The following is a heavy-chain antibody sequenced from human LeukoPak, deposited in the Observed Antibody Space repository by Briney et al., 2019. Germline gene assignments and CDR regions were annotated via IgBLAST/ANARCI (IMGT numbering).Heavy chain of an antibody. V-gene: IGHV3-7*03. CDR1: GFTFSSYW. Sequence: GGSLRLSRAASGFTFSSYWMSWVRQAPGKGLEWVANIRQDGSEKYYVDSVKGRFTISRDNAKNSLYLQMNSLRAEDTAVYYCARIKRRTYYDILTGYYFDYWGQGTLVTVSS. D-gene: IGHD3-9*01. J-gene: IGHJ4*02. CDR3: ARIKRRTYYDILTGYYFDY. CDR2: IRQDGSEK.